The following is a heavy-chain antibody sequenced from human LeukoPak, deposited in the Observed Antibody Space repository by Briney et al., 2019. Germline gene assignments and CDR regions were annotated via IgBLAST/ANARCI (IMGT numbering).Heavy chain of an antibody. CDR1: GFTFTGYF. D-gene: IGHD2-21*02. CDR2: INPNSGGT. V-gene: IGHV1-2*02. Sequence: GSVKVSCAASGFTFTGYFMHWGRQAPGQGLEWVGGINPNSGGTNYAQKFQGRVTMTRDTSISTAYMELSRLRSDDTAVYYCANLAYCGGDCYRPWAFDIWGQGTMVTVSS. CDR3: ANLAYCGGDCYRPWAFDI. J-gene: IGHJ3*02.